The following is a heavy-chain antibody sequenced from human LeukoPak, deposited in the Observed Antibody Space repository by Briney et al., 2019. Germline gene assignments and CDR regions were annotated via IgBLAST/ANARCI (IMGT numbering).Heavy chain of an antibody. CDR3: ASTTVTTTLRYYVHRGSMDV. V-gene: IGHV1-8*01. Sequence: ASVKVSCKASGYTFTSYDINWVRQATGQGLEWMGWLNPNSGNTGYARKFQGRVTMTRNTSISTAYMELSSLRSEDTAVYFCASTTVTTTLRYYVHRGSMDVWGQGTTVTVSS. J-gene: IGHJ6*02. CDR1: GYTFTSYD. D-gene: IGHD4-17*01. CDR2: LNPNSGNT.